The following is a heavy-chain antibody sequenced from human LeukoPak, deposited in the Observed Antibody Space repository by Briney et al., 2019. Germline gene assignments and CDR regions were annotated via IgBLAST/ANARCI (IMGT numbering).Heavy chain of an antibody. D-gene: IGHD2-15*01. J-gene: IGHJ5*02. Sequence: GRSLRLSCAASGFTFSSYAMHWVRQAPGKGLEWVAVISYDGSNKYYADSVKGRFTISRDNSKNTLYLQMNSLRAEDTAVYYCARAGGGSWFDPWGQGTLVTVSS. CDR3: ARAGGGSWFDP. CDR1: GFTFSSYA. CDR2: ISYDGSNK. V-gene: IGHV3-30*04.